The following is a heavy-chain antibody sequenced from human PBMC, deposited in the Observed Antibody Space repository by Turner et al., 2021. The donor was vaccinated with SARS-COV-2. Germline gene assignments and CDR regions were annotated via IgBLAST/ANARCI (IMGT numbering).Heavy chain of an antibody. CDR3: ARINSGGFDY. Sequence: QVQLVQSGAEEKKPGSSVKVSCKASGGTFSSYPITWVRQAPGQGLEWMGKIIPILGIANYAQKFQGRVTITADKSTSTAYMELSSLRSEDTAVYYCARINSGGFDYWGRGTLVTVSS. CDR1: GGTFSSYP. V-gene: IGHV1-69*04. J-gene: IGHJ4*02. D-gene: IGHD3-10*01. CDR2: IIPILGIA.